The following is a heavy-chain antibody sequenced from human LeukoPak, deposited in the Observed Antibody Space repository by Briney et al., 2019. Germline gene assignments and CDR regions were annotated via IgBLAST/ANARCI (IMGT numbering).Heavy chain of an antibody. CDR1: GGSISSSSYY. CDR3: ARRYSYSSLPDY. Sequence: SETLSLTCTVSGGSISSSSYYWGWIRQPPGKGLEWIGSIYYSGSTYYSPSLKSRVTISVDTPKNQFSLKLSSVTAADTAVYYCARRYSYSSLPDYWGQGTLVTVSS. CDR2: IYYSGST. V-gene: IGHV4-39*01. J-gene: IGHJ4*02. D-gene: IGHD6-19*01.